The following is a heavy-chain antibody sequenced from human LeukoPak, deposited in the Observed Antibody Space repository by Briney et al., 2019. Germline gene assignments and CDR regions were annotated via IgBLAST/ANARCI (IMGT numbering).Heavy chain of an antibody. CDR3: ARHYSYVSLFDY. CDR2: IYYSGST. D-gene: IGHD5-18*01. Sequence: SETLSLTCTVSGGSISSSSYYWGWIRQPPGKGLEWIGSIYYSGSTYYNPSLKSRVTISVDTSKNQFSLKLSSVTAADTAVYYCARHYSYVSLFDYWGQGTLVTVSS. J-gene: IGHJ4*02. V-gene: IGHV4-39*01. CDR1: GGSISSSSYY.